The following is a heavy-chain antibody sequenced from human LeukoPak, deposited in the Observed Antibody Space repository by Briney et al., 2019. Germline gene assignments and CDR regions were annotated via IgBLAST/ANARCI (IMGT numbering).Heavy chain of an antibody. D-gene: IGHD5-12*01. V-gene: IGHV3-9*01. CDR3: AKDEYSGFGSLDF. CDR1: GFTFNDYA. Sequence: GRSLRLSCAASGFTFNDYAMYWVRQAPGKGLEWVSGVNWNSGSIGYADSVKGRFTISRDNAKKALYLQMNSLRPEDTALYYCAKDEYSGFGSLDFWGQGTLVTVSS. J-gene: IGHJ4*02. CDR2: VNWNSGSI.